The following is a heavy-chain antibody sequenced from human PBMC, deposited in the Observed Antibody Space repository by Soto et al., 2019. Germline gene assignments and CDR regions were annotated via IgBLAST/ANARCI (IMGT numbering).Heavy chain of an antibody. Sequence: PSETLSLTCTVSGGSISNYYWSWIRQPPGKGLEWIGYIYYSGSTSYNPSLKSRVTISVDTSKDQFSLKLSSVTAADTAVYYCSRENKEDYFFYWGQATEVAFSA. CDR2: IYYSGST. CDR3: SRENKEDYFFY. V-gene: IGHV4-59*01. J-gene: IGHJ4*02. CDR1: GGSISNYY.